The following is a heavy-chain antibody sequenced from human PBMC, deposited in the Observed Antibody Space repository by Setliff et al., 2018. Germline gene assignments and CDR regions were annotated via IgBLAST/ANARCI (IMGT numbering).Heavy chain of an antibody. CDR2: ISSSGSTI. V-gene: IGHV3-48*03. J-gene: IGHJ4*02. D-gene: IGHD1-1*01. Sequence: QSGGSLRLSCAASGFIFRSYEMNWVRQAPGKGLEWVSYISSSGSTIYYADSVKGRFTISRDNAKNSLYLQMNSLRAEDTAVYYCARHNTNLQPNDYWGQGTLVTVSS. CDR1: GFIFRSYE. CDR3: ARHNTNLQPNDY.